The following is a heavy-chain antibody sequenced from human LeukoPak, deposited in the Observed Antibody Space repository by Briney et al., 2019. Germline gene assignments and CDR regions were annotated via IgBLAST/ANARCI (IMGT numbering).Heavy chain of an antibody. Sequence: GGSLRLSCAASGFTFSSYAMSWVRQAPGKGLEWVSVTSGSGDSTYYADSVKGRFTISRDNSKNTLYLQMNSLRAEDTAVYYCASTPRRGGDYWGQGTLVTVSS. V-gene: IGHV3-23*01. J-gene: IGHJ4*02. CDR2: TSGSGDST. CDR3: ASTPRRGGDY. D-gene: IGHD2-2*01. CDR1: GFTFSSYA.